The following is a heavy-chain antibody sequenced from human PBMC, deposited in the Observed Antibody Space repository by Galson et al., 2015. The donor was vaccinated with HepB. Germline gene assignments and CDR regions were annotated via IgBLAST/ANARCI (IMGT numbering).Heavy chain of an antibody. V-gene: IGHV3-21*01. J-gene: IGHJ4*02. CDR2: ISSSSSYI. CDR1: GFTFSSYS. Sequence: SLRLSCAASGFTFSSYSMNWVRQAPGKGLEWVSSISSSSSYIYYADSVKGRFTISRDNAKNSLYLQMNSLRAEDTAVYYCARLLLGIAVAGTFDYWGQGTLVTVSS. D-gene: IGHD6-19*01. CDR3: ARLLLGIAVAGTFDY.